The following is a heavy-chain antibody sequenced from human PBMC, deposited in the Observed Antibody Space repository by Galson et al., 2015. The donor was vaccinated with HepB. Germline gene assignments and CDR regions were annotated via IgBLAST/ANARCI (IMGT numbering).Heavy chain of an antibody. D-gene: IGHD1-26*01. V-gene: IGHV3-64D*06. CDR1: GFTFSSYA. CDR3: VKPFTRRYSGSYDAFDI. CDR2: ISSNGGST. J-gene: IGHJ3*02. Sequence: SLRLSCAASGFTFSSYAMHWVRQAPGKGLEYVSAISSNGGSTNYADSVKGRFTISRDNSKNTLYLQMSSLRAEDTAVYYCVKPFTRRYSGSYDAFDIWGQGTMVTVSS.